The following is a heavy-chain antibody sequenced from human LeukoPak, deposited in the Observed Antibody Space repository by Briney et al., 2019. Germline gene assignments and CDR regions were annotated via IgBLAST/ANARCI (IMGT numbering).Heavy chain of an antibody. V-gene: IGHV3-15*01. J-gene: IGHJ4*02. CDR2: MKSKTDRVTR. CDR1: GFTFSNAW. CDR3: TTDFNKRTRSGWYKDVGY. Sequence: PGGSLTLSCAASGFTFSNAWISWVRQAPGKALEWVGRMKSKTDRVTRDYSAPVKGRFTISRDDSKNTLYLQMNSLKTEDTAVYYCTTDFNKRTRSGWYKDVGYWGQGTLVTVSS. D-gene: IGHD6-19*01.